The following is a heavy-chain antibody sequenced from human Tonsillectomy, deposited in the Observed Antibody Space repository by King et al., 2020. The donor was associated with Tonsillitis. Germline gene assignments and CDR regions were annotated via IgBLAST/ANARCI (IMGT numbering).Heavy chain of an antibody. V-gene: IGHV4-59*08. J-gene: IGHJ4*02. D-gene: IGHD4-17*01. Sequence: QLQESGPGLVKPSETLSLTCTVSGGSISSYYWSWIRQPPGKGLEWIGYIYYSGSTKYNPSLKSRVTISVDTSKNQFSLKLSSVTAADTAVYYCARQDYGDSLFDYWGQGTLVTVSS. CDR2: IYYSGST. CDR1: GGSISSYY. CDR3: ARQDYGDSLFDY.